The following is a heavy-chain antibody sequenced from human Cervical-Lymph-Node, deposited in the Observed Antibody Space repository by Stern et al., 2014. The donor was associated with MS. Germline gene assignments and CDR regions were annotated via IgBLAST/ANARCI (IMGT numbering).Heavy chain of an antibody. CDR3: AKDSTPDYYETSGLDY. D-gene: IGHD3-22*01. CDR2: IWYDGSNK. V-gene: IGHV3-33*06. Sequence: VQLVESGGGVVQPGRSLRLSCAASGFTFSSYGMHWVRQAPGKGLEWVAVIWYDGSNKYYADSVKGRFTISRDNSKNTLYLQMNSLRAEDTAVYYCAKDSTPDYYETSGLDYWGQGTLVTVSS. J-gene: IGHJ4*02. CDR1: GFTFSSYG.